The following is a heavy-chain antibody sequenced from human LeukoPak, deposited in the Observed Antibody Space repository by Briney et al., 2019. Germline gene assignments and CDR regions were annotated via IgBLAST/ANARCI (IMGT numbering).Heavy chain of an antibody. CDR3: AGGNSMDV. Sequence: GGSLRLSCAVSGFPFSNSWMYWVRQAPGKGLEGVANIKSDGSGISYVDSVKGRFNISRDNARNSLYLQMNSLRVEDTAVYFCAGGNSMDVWGKGTAVTVSS. CDR2: IKSDGSGI. D-gene: IGHD1/OR15-1a*01. CDR1: GFPFSNSW. V-gene: IGHV3-7*03. J-gene: IGHJ6*04.